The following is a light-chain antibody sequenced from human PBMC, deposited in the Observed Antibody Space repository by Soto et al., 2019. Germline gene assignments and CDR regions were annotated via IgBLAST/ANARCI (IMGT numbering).Light chain of an antibody. CDR1: QSVSSSY. J-gene: IGKJ1*01. Sequence: EIVLTQSPGTLSLSPGERATLSCRASQSVSSSYLAWYQQRPGQPPRLLIYGASSRATGIPDRFSGSGSGTDSTLTISRLEPEDFAVYYCQQYGISPVTFGQGTKVEIK. CDR3: QQYGISPVT. V-gene: IGKV3-20*01. CDR2: GAS.